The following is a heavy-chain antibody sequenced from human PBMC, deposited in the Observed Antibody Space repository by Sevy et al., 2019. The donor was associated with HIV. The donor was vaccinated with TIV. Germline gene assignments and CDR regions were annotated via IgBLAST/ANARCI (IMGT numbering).Heavy chain of an antibody. V-gene: IGHV4-61*02. CDR1: GDSINNGNHC. CDR3: ARDGIRRDYWHGLDV. D-gene: IGHD2-8*02. Sequence: SETLSLTCTVSGDSINNGNHCWSWVRQPAGKGLEWIGRIYRSGRSIMYNPSLERRVTISVDTSKNQFSLKVTSVIAADTAIYYCARDGIRRDYWHGLDVWGQGTTVTVSS. J-gene: IGHJ6*02. CDR2: IYRSGRS.